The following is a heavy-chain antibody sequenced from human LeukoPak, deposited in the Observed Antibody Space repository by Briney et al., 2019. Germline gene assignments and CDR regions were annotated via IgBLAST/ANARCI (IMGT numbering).Heavy chain of an antibody. D-gene: IGHD1-26*01. V-gene: IGHV4-61*02. CDR1: GGSISSGSYY. J-gene: IGHJ4*02. CDR3: AGTQWELAQGVDY. CDR2: IYTSGST. Sequence: SETLSLTCTVSGGSISSGSYYWSWIRQPAGKGLEWIGRIYTSGSTNYNPSLKSRVTISVDTSKNQFSLKLSSVTAADTAVYYCAGTQWELAQGVDYWGQGTLVTVSS.